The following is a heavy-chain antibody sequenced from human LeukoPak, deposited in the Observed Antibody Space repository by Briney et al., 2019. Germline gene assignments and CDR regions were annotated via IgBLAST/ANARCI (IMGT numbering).Heavy chain of an antibody. V-gene: IGHV3-15*07. J-gene: IGHJ4*02. CDR1: GFTFSNAW. Sequence: GGSLRLSCAASGFTFSNAWMNWVRQAPGKGLEWVGRIKSKTDGATTDYAAPVKGRFTISRDDSKNTLYLQMNSLKTEDTAVYYCSTTYYYDSSEGYWGQGTLVTVSS. D-gene: IGHD3-22*01. CDR3: STTYYYDSSEGY. CDR2: IKSKTDGATT.